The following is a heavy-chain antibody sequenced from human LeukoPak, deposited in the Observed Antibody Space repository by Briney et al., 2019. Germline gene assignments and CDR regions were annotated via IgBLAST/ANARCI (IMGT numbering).Heavy chain of an antibody. Sequence: ASVKVSCKVSGYTLTELSMHWVRQAPGKGLEWMGGFDPEDGETIYAQKFQGRVTMTEDTSTDTAYMELSSLRSEDTAVYYCATTPNEYGSFDYWGQGTMVTVSS. V-gene: IGHV1-24*01. CDR1: GYTLTELS. D-gene: IGHD1-1*01. CDR2: FDPEDGET. CDR3: ATTPNEYGSFDY. J-gene: IGHJ4*02.